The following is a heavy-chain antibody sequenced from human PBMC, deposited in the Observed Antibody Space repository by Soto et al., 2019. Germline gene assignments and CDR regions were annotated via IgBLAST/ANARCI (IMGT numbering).Heavy chain of an antibody. D-gene: IGHD6-6*01. V-gene: IGHV1-2*04. CDR1: GYTFTGYY. J-gene: IGHJ4*02. Sequence: ASVKVSCNSSGYTFTGYYMHWVRQAPGQGPEWMGWINPKSGGTNYAQKFQGWVTMTRDTSISTAYMELSRLRSDDTAVYYCARENPSMTYDYWGQGTLVTVSS. CDR3: ARENPSMTYDY. CDR2: INPKSGGT.